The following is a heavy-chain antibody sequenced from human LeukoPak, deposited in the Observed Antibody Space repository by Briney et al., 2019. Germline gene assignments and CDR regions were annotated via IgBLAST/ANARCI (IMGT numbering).Heavy chain of an antibody. CDR1: GFTFSSYG. D-gene: IGHD6-19*01. CDR2: ISYDGSYE. CDR3: ARGYSDSSPFDN. J-gene: IGHJ4*02. V-gene: IGHV3-30*19. Sequence: GGSLRLSCAASGFTFSSYGMHWVRQAPGKGLEWVTLISYDGSYEYYADSVKGRFTISRDNFKNTLYLQMSSLRADDTAVYHCARGYSDSSPFDNWGQGTLVTVSS.